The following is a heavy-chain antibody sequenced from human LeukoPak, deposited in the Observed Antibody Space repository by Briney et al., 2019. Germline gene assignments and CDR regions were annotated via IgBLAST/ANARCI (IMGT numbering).Heavy chain of an antibody. CDR3: ARFRTWGDKAFDY. Sequence: GGSLRLSCAASGFTFNAFGMNWVRKAPGKGLERFSYIGTTSGSIYYPDSVKGRFTITRDSAKNSLYRKVNSLRAEDTAAYYCARFRTWGDKAFDYWGQGTLSPSPQ. CDR1: GFTFNAFG. V-gene: IGHV3-48*01. J-gene: IGHJ4*02. CDR2: IGTTSGSI. D-gene: IGHD2-21*01.